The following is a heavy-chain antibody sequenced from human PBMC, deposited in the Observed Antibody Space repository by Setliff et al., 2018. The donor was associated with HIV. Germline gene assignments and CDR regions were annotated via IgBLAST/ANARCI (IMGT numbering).Heavy chain of an antibody. V-gene: IGHV1-69*10. CDR2: IIPMLRVA. Sequence: GASVKVSCKASGGTFRTYAISWVRQAPGQGLEWMGGIIPMLRVAKYAQNLQDRVTITADKSTGTAHMELSGLRSEDTAVYYCARGSNPTGNYDFYFLDVWGKGTTVTVSS. CDR3: ARGSNPTGNYDFYFLDV. D-gene: IGHD1-1*01. J-gene: IGHJ6*03. CDR1: GGTFRTYA.